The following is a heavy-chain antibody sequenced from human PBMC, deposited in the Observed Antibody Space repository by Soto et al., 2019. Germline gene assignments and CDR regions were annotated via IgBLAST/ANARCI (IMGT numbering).Heavy chain of an antibody. D-gene: IGHD6-19*01. V-gene: IGHV3-30-3*01. Sequence: QVQLVESGGGVVQPRRSLRLFCAASGFSFSSCAMHWVRQAPGKGLEWVAVVSHDGSNKYYADSVKGRVTISRDNSINTVYLQMNSLRAEDTAVYYCARVSIAVAGIAYYFDYWGQGTLVTVSS. CDR3: ARVSIAVAGIAYYFDY. J-gene: IGHJ4*02. CDR2: VSHDGSNK. CDR1: GFSFSSCA.